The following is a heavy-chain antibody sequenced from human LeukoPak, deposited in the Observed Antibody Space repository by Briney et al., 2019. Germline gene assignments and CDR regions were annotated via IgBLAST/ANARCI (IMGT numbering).Heavy chain of an antibody. CDR1: GGSFSGYY. CDR2: INHSGST. CDR3: ARGLAVTIHDAFDI. V-gene: IGHV4-34*01. Sequence: PSETLSLTCAVYGGSFSGYYWSWVRQPPGKGLEWIGEINHSGSTNYNPSLKSRFTISGDTSKNPFSLKLSSVTAADTAVYYCARGLAVTIHDAFDIWGQGTMVTVSS. J-gene: IGHJ3*02. D-gene: IGHD4-17*01.